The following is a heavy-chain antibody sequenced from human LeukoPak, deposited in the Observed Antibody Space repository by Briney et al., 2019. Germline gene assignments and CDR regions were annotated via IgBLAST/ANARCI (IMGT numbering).Heavy chain of an antibody. CDR2: IYHSGST. Sequence: PSQTLSLTCAVSGGSISSGGYSWSWIRQPPGKGLEWIGYIYHSGSTYYNPSLKSRVTISVDRSKNQFSLKLSSVIAADTAVYYCARTTVTTYFDYWGQGTLVTVSS. CDR3: ARTTVTTYFDY. J-gene: IGHJ4*02. CDR1: GGSISSGGYS. V-gene: IGHV4-30-2*01. D-gene: IGHD4-17*01.